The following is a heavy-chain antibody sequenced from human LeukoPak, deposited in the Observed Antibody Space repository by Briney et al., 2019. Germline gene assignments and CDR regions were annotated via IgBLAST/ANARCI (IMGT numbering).Heavy chain of an antibody. Sequence: PSQTLSLTCTVSGGSISSGDYYWSWIRQPPGKGLEWIGYIYYSGSPYSNPSLKSRLTISVDTSKNQFSLKLSSVTAADTAVYYCARVLVDCSGGSCYYFDYWGQGTLVTVSS. CDR1: GGSISSGDYY. D-gene: IGHD2-15*01. CDR2: IYYSGSP. CDR3: ARVLVDCSGGSCYYFDY. J-gene: IGHJ4*02. V-gene: IGHV4-30-4*01.